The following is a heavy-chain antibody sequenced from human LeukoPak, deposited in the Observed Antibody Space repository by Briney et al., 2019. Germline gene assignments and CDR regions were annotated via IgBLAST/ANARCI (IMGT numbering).Heavy chain of an antibody. D-gene: IGHD2-2*01. V-gene: IGHV4-59*08. CDR1: GGSISSYY. CDR3: ARLKPSTGAFDT. J-gene: IGHJ3*02. CDR2: VYYIGST. Sequence: PSETLSLTCTVSGGSISSYYWSWIRQPSGKGLEWIGYVYYIGSTNYNPSLKSRVTISVDTSKNQFSLKLSSVTAADTAVYYCARLKPSTGAFDTWGQGTMVTVSS.